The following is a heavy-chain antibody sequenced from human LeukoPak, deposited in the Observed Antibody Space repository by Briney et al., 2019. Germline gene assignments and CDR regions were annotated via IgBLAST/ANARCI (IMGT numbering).Heavy chain of an antibody. CDR3: AKVRYYYDSSDPYFDY. CDR2: INWNGGST. CDR1: GFTFDDYG. Sequence: GGSLRLSCAASGFTFDDYGMSWVRQAPGKGLEWVSGINWNGGSTGYADPVKGRFTISRDNAKNSLYLQMNSLRAEDTALYYCAKVRYYYDSSDPYFDYWGQGTLVTVSS. D-gene: IGHD3-22*01. J-gene: IGHJ4*02. V-gene: IGHV3-20*04.